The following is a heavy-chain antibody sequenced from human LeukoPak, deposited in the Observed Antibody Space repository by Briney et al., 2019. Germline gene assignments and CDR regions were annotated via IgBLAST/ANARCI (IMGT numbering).Heavy chain of an antibody. J-gene: IGHJ4*02. CDR2: IRTKTNNYAT. D-gene: IGHD3-10*01. CDR3: VRHAASGGSGVDH. Sequence: TGGSLRLSCAASGFTFSGSAMHWVRQASGNGLEWVGRIRTKTNNYATAYAASVNDRFTISRDDSTNTAYLQMNSLKTEDTAVYYCVRHAASGGSGVDHWGQGTLVTVSS. V-gene: IGHV3-73*01. CDR1: GFTFSGSA.